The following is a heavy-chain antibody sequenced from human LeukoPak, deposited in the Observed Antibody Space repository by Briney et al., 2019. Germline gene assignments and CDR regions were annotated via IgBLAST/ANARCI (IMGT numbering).Heavy chain of an antibody. Sequence: GGSLRLSCAASGFTFSSYSMSWVRQAPGKGLEWVSAISGSGGSTYYADSVKGRFTISRDNSKNTLYLQMNSLIAEDTAVYYCAKNLQFCSRWYPHSGYYYGMDVWGQGTTVTVSS. CDR1: GFTFSSYS. CDR3: AKNLQFCSRWYPHSGYYYGMDV. J-gene: IGHJ6*02. CDR2: ISGSGGST. D-gene: IGHD6-13*01. V-gene: IGHV3-23*01.